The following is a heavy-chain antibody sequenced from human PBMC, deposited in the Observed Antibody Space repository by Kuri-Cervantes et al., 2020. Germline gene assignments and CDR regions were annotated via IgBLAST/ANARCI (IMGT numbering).Heavy chain of an antibody. D-gene: IGHD2-21*02. CDR1: GFTFSSYG. CDR3: AKDLRVGDWFHAFDI. Sequence: GGSLRLSCAASGFTFSSYGMHWVRQAPGKGLEWVAFIRYDGSNKYYADSVKGRFTISRDNSKNTLYLQMNSLRAEDTAVYYCAKDLRVGDWFHAFDIWGQGTMVTVSS. V-gene: IGHV3-30*02. J-gene: IGHJ3*02. CDR2: IRYDGSNK.